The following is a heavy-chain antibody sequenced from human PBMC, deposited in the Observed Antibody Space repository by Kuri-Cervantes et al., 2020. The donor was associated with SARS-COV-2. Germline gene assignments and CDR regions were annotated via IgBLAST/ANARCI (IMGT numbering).Heavy chain of an antibody. CDR2: INPNSGGT. CDR1: GYTFTGYY. CDR3: ARGHKPTYYDYVWGSYRRYYSDY. D-gene: IGHD3-16*02. J-gene: IGHJ4*02. Sequence: ASVKVSCKASGYTFTGYYMHWVRQAPGQGLEWMGWINPNSGGTNYAQKFQGRVTMTRDTSISTAYMELSRLRSDDTAVYYCARGHKPTYYDYVWGSYRRYYSDYWGQGTLVTVSS. V-gene: IGHV1-2*02.